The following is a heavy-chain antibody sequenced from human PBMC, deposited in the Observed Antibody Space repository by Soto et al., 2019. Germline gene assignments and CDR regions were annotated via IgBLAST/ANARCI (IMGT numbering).Heavy chain of an antibody. D-gene: IGHD3-3*01. J-gene: IGHJ4*02. CDR1: GAPITWGDYS. Sequence: PSETLSLTCAISGAPITWGDYSWNWIRQPPGKGLEWIGYIFHGGSTYYNPSLRSRVTISVDTSKNQFSLKLSSVTAADTAVYYCARGRANDDFWSGYPRRACFDYWGQGTLVTVSS. V-gene: IGHV4-30-2*01. CDR2: IFHGGST. CDR3: ARGRANDDFWSGYPRRACFDY.